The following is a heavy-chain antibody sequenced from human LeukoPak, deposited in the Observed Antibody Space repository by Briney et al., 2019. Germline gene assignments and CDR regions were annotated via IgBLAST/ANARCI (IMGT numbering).Heavy chain of an antibody. Sequence: PGGSLRLSCSGSGVSFSGHWMHWVRQAPGKGLDCVATIKYDVSEKYYVGSVKGRFTISRDDAKNSLYLQMNSLRAEDTAVYYCARRNWFDPWGQGTLVIVSS. CDR2: IKYDVSEK. V-gene: IGHV3-7*05. CDR1: GVSFSGHW. CDR3: ARRNWFDP. D-gene: IGHD2/OR15-2a*01. J-gene: IGHJ5*02.